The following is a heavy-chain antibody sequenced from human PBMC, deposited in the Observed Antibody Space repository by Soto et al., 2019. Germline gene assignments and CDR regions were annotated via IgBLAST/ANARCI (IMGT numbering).Heavy chain of an antibody. CDR3: AKDRGYSVYESLDY. CDR2: ISGGGGGT. J-gene: IGHJ4*02. D-gene: IGHD5-12*01. Sequence: GGSLRLSCAASGFTFSRYAMTWVRQAPGKGLEWVSDISGGGGGTYYADSVKGRFTISRDNSKNTLYLQVNSLRVEDTAIYYCAKDRGYSVYESLDYWGQGTLVTVSS. CDR1: GFTFSRYA. V-gene: IGHV3-23*01.